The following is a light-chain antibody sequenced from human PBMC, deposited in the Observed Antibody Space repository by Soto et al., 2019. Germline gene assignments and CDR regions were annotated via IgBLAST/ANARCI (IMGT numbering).Light chain of an antibody. Sequence: EIVMTQSPATLSVSPGERATLSCRASQSVSSNLAWYQQKPGQAPRLLIYGASTRATGIPARFSGSGSGTEFTLTISSLQSGDFAVYYCLQYNNWPLTFGGGTKVEIK. CDR2: GAS. CDR3: LQYNNWPLT. CDR1: QSVSSN. J-gene: IGKJ4*01. V-gene: IGKV3-15*01.